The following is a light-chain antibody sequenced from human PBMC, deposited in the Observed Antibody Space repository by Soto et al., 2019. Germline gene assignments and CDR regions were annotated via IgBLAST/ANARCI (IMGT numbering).Light chain of an antibody. CDR3: SSYTTSSTYV. V-gene: IGLV2-14*03. CDR2: NVS. J-gene: IGLJ1*01. CDR1: SSDVGGYNS. Sequence: QSVLTQPASVSGSPGQSITISCTGTSSDVGGYNSVSWYQHHPGKAPKLMIYNVSNRPSGVSSRLSGSKSGNTASLTISGLQAEDEADYYCSSYTTSSTYVFATGTKVPVL.